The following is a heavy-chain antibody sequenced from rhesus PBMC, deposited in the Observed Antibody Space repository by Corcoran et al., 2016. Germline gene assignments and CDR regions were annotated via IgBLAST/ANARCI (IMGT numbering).Heavy chain of an antibody. V-gene: IGHV1S2*01. CDR1: GYTFTDYH. D-gene: IGHD4-23*01. J-gene: IGHJ4*01. CDR3: AREGVYTVTMFDY. CDR2: INPYNGNT. Sequence: QVQLVQSGAEVKKPGSSVKVSCKASGYTFTDYHMHWVRQAPRQGLEWMGWINPYNGNTKYAQKFQGRVTMTRDTSTSTAYMELSSLRSEDTAVYYCAREGVYTVTMFDYWVQGVLVTVSS.